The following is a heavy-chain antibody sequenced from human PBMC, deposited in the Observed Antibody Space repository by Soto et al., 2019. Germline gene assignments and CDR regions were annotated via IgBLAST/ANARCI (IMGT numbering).Heavy chain of an antibody. CDR2: INSDGSST. CDR1: GFTFSSYW. Sequence: PGGSLRLSCASSGFTFSSYWMHWVRQAPGKGLVWVSRINSDGSSTSYADSVKGRFTISRDNAKNTLYLQMNSLRAEDTAVYYCARDRRVGVRQAKPDYWGQGTLVTVSS. D-gene: IGHD1-1*01. V-gene: IGHV3-74*01. CDR3: ARDRRVGVRQAKPDY. J-gene: IGHJ4*02.